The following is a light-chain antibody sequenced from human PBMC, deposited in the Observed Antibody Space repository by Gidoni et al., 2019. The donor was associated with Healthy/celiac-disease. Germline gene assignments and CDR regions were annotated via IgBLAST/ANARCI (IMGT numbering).Light chain of an antibody. CDR2: DAS. Sequence: IQLTQSPSSLSSSVGDSLTITCRASQSISSYLNWYQQKQGKAPKILIYDASSLQSGVPSRFSGRGAGTDFTLTISSRQHEEFATYYCQQRYSTPMYTFGQXTKLEIK. CDR3: QQRYSTPMYT. V-gene: IGKV1-39*01. CDR1: QSISSY. J-gene: IGKJ2*01.